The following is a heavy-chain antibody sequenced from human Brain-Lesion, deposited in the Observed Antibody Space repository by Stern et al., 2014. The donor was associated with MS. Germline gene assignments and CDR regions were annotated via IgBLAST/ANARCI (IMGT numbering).Heavy chain of an antibody. CDR2: IWPGASDP. Sequence: VQLVQSGAEGKKPGESLKISCKGSGYRFTSNWIGWGRQMPGKGLEWRGIIWPGASDPRYSPSCQGQVPISADKSISTAYLQWSSLQASDTAMYYCARRGDSSSSGFDYWGQGTLVIVSS. CDR3: ARRGDSSSSGFDY. CDR1: GYRFTSNW. D-gene: IGHD6-6*01. J-gene: IGHJ4*02. V-gene: IGHV5-51*01.